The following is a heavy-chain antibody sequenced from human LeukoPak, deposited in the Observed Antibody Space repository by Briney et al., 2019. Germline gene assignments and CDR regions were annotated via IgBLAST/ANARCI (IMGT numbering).Heavy chain of an antibody. CDR2: IYHSGST. D-gene: IGHD1-26*01. Sequence: PSETLSLTCAVSGGSISSSNRWRWVRQPPGKGLEWTGEIYHSGSTNYNPSLKSRVTISVDKSKNQFSLKLSSVTAADTAVYYCARFGSRSYYAIFDYWGQGTLVTVSS. V-gene: IGHV4-4*02. J-gene: IGHJ4*02. CDR1: GGSISSSNR. CDR3: ARFGSRSYYAIFDY.